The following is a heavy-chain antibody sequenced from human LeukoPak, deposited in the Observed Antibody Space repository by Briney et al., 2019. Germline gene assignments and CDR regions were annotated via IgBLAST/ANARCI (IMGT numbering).Heavy chain of an antibody. CDR1: GFTFSNYA. CDR2: IRSSSTYI. J-gene: IGHJ4*02. V-gene: IGHV3-21*01. CDR3: ARRDFGYSSGCVDY. Sequence: ASLRLSSASPGFTFSNYAMNWVRPAPGKGLGWVAFIRSSSTYIYYADSLKGRFTIYRDNVKISLYLQMDGLRAEDTAMYFCARRDFGYSSGCVDYWGQGTLVTVSS. D-gene: IGHD6-19*01.